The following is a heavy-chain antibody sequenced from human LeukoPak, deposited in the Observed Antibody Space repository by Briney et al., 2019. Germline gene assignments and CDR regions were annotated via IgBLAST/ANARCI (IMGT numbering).Heavy chain of an antibody. V-gene: IGHV1-24*01. Sequence: ASVKVSFTVFGYTLTGLSMHWVRQAPGKGLEWTGGFHPEDGETIYAQKFQGRVTMTEDTSTDTAHMELRSLRSEDTAVYYCTTGKIYCSTTSCSDDYWGQGTLVTVSS. CDR3: TTGKIYCSTTSCSDDY. CDR1: GYTLTGLS. CDR2: FHPEDGET. J-gene: IGHJ4*02. D-gene: IGHD2-2*01.